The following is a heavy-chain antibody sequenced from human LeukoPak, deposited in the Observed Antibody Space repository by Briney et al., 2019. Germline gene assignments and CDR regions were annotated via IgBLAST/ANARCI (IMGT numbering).Heavy chain of an antibody. Sequence: SETLSLTCTVSGGSITGYYWNWIRQPARQGLEWLGRVYSSGVGNYNPSLTSRVTMSVDTSKNQFSLKLTSLTAADTAVYYCAREEFLHEINSSGYFVYWGQGTLVTVSS. V-gene: IGHV4-4*07. CDR1: GGSITGYY. CDR2: VYSSGVG. J-gene: IGHJ4*02. CDR3: AREEFLHEINSSGYFVY. D-gene: IGHD3-22*01.